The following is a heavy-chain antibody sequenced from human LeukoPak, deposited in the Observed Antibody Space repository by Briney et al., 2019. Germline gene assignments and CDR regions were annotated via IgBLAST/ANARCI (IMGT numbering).Heavy chain of an antibody. J-gene: IGHJ3*02. Sequence: SETLSLTCTVSGGSISSGSYCWSWIRQPAGKGLEWIGHIYTSRSTNYNPSLKSRVTISVDTSKNQFSLKLSSVTAADTAVYYCARDWRHGAFDIWGQGTMVTVSS. CDR1: GGSISSGSYC. D-gene: IGHD3-3*01. CDR2: IYTSRST. CDR3: ARDWRHGAFDI. V-gene: IGHV4-61*09.